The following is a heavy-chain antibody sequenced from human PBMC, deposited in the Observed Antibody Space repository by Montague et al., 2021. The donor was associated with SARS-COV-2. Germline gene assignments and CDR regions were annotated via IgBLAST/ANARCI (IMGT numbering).Heavy chain of an antibody. Sequence: SETLSLTCTVSGASIRNSDYSWGWVRQPPGNGLEWIGTIYNGGSTFYNPSLKSRVTIFVDTSKNQFSLKLSSVTAADTAVYYCAPSTRYPQNDFGVWGQGTLVTVSS. CDR2: IYNGGST. CDR1: GASIRNSDYS. J-gene: IGHJ4*02. D-gene: IGHD3-16*01. CDR3: APSTRYPQNDFGV. V-gene: IGHV4-39*01.